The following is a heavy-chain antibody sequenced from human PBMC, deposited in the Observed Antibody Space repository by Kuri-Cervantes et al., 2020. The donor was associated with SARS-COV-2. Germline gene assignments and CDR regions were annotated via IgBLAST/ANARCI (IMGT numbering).Heavy chain of an antibody. Sequence: SGPTLVKPTQTLTLTCTFSGFTLSTSGVGAGWIRQPPGKAPEWLALIYWDDDKRYGPSLKSRLTITKDTSKNQVVLTMTNMDPVDTATYYCARIQATTVIADYWGQGTLVTVSS. J-gene: IGHJ4*02. V-gene: IGHV2-5*05. CDR1: GFTLSTSGVG. CDR2: IYWDDDK. CDR3: ARIQATTVIADY. D-gene: IGHD4-11*01.